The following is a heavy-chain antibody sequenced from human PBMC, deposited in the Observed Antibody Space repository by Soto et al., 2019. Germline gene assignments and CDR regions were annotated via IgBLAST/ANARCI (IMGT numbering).Heavy chain of an antibody. CDR3: ARDPETYYYDFWSGYYNYFDY. J-gene: IGHJ4*02. Sequence: PGGSLRLSCAASGFTFSSYAMHWVRQAPGKGLEWVAVISYDGSNKYYADSVKGRFTISRDNSKNTLYLQMNSLRAEDTAVYYCARDPETYYYDFWSGYYNYFDYWGQGTLVTVSS. CDR1: GFTFSSYA. CDR2: ISYDGSNK. D-gene: IGHD3-3*01. V-gene: IGHV3-30-3*01.